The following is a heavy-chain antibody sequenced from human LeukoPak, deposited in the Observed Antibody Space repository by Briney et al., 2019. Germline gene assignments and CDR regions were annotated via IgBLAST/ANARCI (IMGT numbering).Heavy chain of an antibody. J-gene: IGHJ4*02. CDR2: INPSGGST. Sequence: ASVKVSCKASGYTFTSYYMHWVRQAPGQGLEWMGIINPSGGSTSYAQKFQGRVTMTRDTSTSTAYMELRSLRSDDTAVYYCARGSFPYCSGGSCYFMVFDYWGQGTLVTVSS. D-gene: IGHD2-15*01. CDR1: GYTFTSYY. V-gene: IGHV1-46*01. CDR3: ARGSFPYCSGGSCYFMVFDY.